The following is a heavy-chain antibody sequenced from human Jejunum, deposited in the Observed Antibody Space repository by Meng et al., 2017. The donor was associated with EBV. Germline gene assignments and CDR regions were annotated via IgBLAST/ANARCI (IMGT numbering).Heavy chain of an antibody. Sequence: VQLVQSGADGKKPGASVNVSCKASGYTFTNYAFHWLRQGPGQGFEWMGWVSAYNGNTEYPQKFQGRVAMTTDTSTTTVYMELRSLRPDDTATYYCVRTSVYSSGFSDFWGQGTLVTVSS. J-gene: IGHJ4*02. V-gene: IGHV1-18*01. CDR3: VRTSVYSSGFSDF. CDR2: VSAYNGNT. D-gene: IGHD6-19*01. CDR1: GYTFTNYA.